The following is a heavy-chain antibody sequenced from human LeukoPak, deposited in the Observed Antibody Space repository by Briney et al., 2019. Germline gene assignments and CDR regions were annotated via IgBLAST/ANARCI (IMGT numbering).Heavy chain of an antibody. CDR1: GGSISSYY. CDR2: IYYSGST. D-gene: IGHD5-24*01. CDR3: ARQRGRDRSPFDY. V-gene: IGHV4-59*01. J-gene: IGHJ4*02. Sequence: SETLSLTCTVSGGSISSYYWSWLRQPPGKGLEWIGYIYYSGSTNYNPSLKSRVTISVDTSKSQFSLKLSSVTAADTAVYYCARQRGRDRSPFDYWGQGTLVTVSS.